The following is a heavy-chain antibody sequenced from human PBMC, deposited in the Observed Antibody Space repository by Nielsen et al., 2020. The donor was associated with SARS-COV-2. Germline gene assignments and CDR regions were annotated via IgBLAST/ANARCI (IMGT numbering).Heavy chain of an antibody. CDR3: ARVGVELGSFDY. V-gene: IGHV4-34*01. CDR2: INHSGST. Sequence: SETLSLTCAVYGGSFSGYYWSWIRQPPGKGLEWIGEINHSGSTNYNPSLKSRVTISVDTSKNQFSLKLSSVTAADTAVYYCARVGVELGSFDYWGQGTLVTVSS. J-gene: IGHJ4*02. D-gene: IGHD1-7*01. CDR1: GGSFSGYY.